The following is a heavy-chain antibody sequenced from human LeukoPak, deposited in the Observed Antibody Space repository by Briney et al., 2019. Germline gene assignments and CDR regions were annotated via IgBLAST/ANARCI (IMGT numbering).Heavy chain of an antibody. CDR2: ISGSGGST. CDR3: AKIHSVVVVVAATLALDY. J-gene: IGHJ4*02. Sequence: GRSLRLSCAASGFTFSSYAMSWVRQAPGKGLEWVSAISGSGGSTYYADSVKGRFTISRDNSKNTLYLQMNSLRAEDTAVYYCAKIHSVVVVVAATLALDYWGQGTLVTVSS. D-gene: IGHD2-15*01. V-gene: IGHV3-23*01. CDR1: GFTFSSYA.